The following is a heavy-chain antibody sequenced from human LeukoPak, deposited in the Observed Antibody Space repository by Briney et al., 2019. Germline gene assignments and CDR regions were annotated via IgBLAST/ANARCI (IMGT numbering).Heavy chain of an antibody. CDR2: VHDSGSA. Sequence: SETLALTCTVSGDSIRIYFWSWIRQPPGKGLEWIGYVHDSGSANYNPSLKSRITMSVDTSKNQFSLKLRSVTAADTAVYYCARDSHSVDTATPRGFDPWGQGTLVTVSS. V-gene: IGHV4-59*01. J-gene: IGHJ5*02. CDR1: GDSIRIYF. D-gene: IGHD2-15*01. CDR3: ARDSHSVDTATPRGFDP.